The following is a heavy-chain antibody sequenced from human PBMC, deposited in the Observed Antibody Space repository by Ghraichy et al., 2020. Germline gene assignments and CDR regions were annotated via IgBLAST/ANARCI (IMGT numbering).Heavy chain of an antibody. V-gene: IGHV1-69*10. D-gene: IGHD4-17*01. Sequence: SVKVSCKASVGTFSSYAISWVRQAPGQGLEWMGGIIPILGIANYAPKFQGRVTITTDKSTSKAYMELSGLRSEDTAVYYCARDPVHYGGYVKEYYYGMDVWGHGTTVTVSS. J-gene: IGHJ6*02. CDR1: VGTFSSYA. CDR2: IIPILGIA. CDR3: ARDPVHYGGYVKEYYYGMDV.